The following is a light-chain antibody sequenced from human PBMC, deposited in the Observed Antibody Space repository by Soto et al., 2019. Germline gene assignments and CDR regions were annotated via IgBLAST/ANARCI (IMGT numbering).Light chain of an antibody. CDR3: SSYAGSRV. CDR1: SSDVGGYNY. CDR2: EVS. J-gene: IGLJ3*02. Sequence: QSALTQPPSASGSPGQSVTISCTGISSDVGGYNYVSWYQQHPGKAPKLMIYEVSKRPSGVPDRFSGSKSGNTASLTVSGLQAEDEADYYCSSYAGSRVFGGGTKLTVL. V-gene: IGLV2-8*01.